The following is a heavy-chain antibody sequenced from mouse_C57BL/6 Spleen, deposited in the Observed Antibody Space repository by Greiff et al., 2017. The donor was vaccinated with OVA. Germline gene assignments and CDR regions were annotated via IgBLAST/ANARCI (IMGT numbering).Heavy chain of an antibody. CDR1: GYTFTSYW. J-gene: IGHJ2*01. CDR3: ARDSNYDFDY. V-gene: IGHV1-61*01. CDR2: IYPSDSET. D-gene: IGHD2-5*01. Sequence: QVQLQQPGAELVRPGSSVKLSCKASGYTFTSYWMDWVKQRPGQGLEWIGNIYPSDSETHYNQKFKDKATLTVDKSSSTAYMQLSSLTSEDSAVYYCARDSNYDFDYWGEGTTLTVSS.